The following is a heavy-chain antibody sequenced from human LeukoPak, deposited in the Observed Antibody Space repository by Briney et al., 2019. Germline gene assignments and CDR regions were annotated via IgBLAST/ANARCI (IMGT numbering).Heavy chain of an antibody. D-gene: IGHD2-15*01. V-gene: IGHV3-30*02. CDR3: AVDIVVVVATPSGNVP. Sequence: GGSLRLSCAAPGFTFSSYGMHWVRQAPGKGLEWVAFIRYDGSNKYYADSVKGRFTISRDNSKNTLYLQMNSLRAEDTAVYYCAVDIVVVVATPSGNVPWGQGTLVTVSS. CDR1: GFTFSSYG. CDR2: IRYDGSNK. J-gene: IGHJ5*02.